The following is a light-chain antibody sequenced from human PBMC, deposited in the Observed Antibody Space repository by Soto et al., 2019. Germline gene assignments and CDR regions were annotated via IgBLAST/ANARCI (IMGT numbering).Light chain of an antibody. CDR3: QRYDTLWTM. J-gene: IGKJ1*01. CDR1: QNINSW. V-gene: IGKV1-5*03. CDR2: KAS. Sequence: DIRVTQSPATLSVSVGDRVTITWRAGQNINSWLAWYQQKPGKAPNLLIYKASSLENGVPSRFSGSGYGTEFNLTISSLQPDDFATYYCQRYDTLWTMFGQGTKVDI.